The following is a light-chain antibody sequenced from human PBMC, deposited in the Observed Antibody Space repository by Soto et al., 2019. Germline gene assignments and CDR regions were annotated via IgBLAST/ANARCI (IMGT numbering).Light chain of an antibody. Sequence: QSVLTQPPSASGTPGQRVTISCSGSSSNIGSNYVYWYQQLPGTAPKLLIYRNNQRPSGVPGRFSGSKSGTSASLAISGLQTGDEADYYCGTWDKSLSAGVFGGGTKLTVL. J-gene: IGLJ3*02. CDR3: GTWDKSLSAGV. V-gene: IGLV1-47*01. CDR2: RNN. CDR1: SSNIGSNY.